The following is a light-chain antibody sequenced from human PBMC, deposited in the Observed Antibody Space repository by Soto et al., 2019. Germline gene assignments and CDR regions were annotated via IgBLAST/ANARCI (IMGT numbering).Light chain of an antibody. CDR1: QSVSSN. CDR3: QQYNNWPSGT. J-gene: IGKJ1*01. CDR2: GAS. Sequence: EIVMTQSPATLSVSPGERATLSCRASQSVSSNLAWYQQKPGQAPSLLIYGASTRATGTPARFSGSRSGTEFTLTISSLQSEDFAVYYCQQYNNWPSGTFGQGTKVEIK. V-gene: IGKV3-15*01.